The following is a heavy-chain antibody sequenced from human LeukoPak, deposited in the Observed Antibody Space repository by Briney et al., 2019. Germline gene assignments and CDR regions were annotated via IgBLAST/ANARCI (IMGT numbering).Heavy chain of an antibody. D-gene: IGHD3-9*01. Sequence: GASVKVSCKASGYTFTGHYIHWVRQAPGQGLEWMGWIKPDSGATNYAQKFQGRVTMTRDTSISTAHMELRSLRSDDTAVYYCATGKIPLRYFDWLPHDYWGQGTLVTVSS. CDR3: ATGKIPLRYFDWLPHDY. V-gene: IGHV1-2*02. CDR1: GYTFTGHY. J-gene: IGHJ4*02. CDR2: IKPDSGAT.